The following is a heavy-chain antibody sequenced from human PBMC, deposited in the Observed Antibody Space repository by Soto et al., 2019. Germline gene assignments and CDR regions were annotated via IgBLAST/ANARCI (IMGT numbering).Heavy chain of an antibody. CDR2: ISGSGGST. CDR3: AKAGYCSSATCATRYYCMDV. CDR1: GFTFSSYA. Sequence: EVQLLESGGGLVQPGGSLRLSCAASGFTFSSYAMGWVRQAPGKGLEWVSAISGSGGSTYYADSVKGRFTISRDNSKNTLYLQMNSLRAEDTAVYYCAKAGYCSSATCATRYYCMDVWGKGTTVTVSS. D-gene: IGHD2-2*01. J-gene: IGHJ6*03. V-gene: IGHV3-23*01.